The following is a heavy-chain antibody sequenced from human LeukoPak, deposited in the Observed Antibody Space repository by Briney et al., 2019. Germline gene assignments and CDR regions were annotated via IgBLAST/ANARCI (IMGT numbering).Heavy chain of an antibody. D-gene: IGHD3-22*01. Sequence: GGSLRLSCAASGFTFSSYGMHWVRQAPGKGLEWVAFIRYDGSNKYYADSVKGRFTISRDNSKNTLYLQMNSLRAEDTAVYYCAKNKRSGYYYFDYWGQGTLVTVSS. J-gene: IGHJ4*02. CDR3: AKNKRSGYYYFDY. V-gene: IGHV3-30*02. CDR2: IRYDGSNK. CDR1: GFTFSSYG.